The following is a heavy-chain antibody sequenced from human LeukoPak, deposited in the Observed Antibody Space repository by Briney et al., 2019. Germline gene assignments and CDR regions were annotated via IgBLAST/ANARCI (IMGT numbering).Heavy chain of an antibody. CDR2: IYYSGST. D-gene: IGHD5-24*01. Sequence: KPSETLSLTCTVSGGFISSSSYYWGWIRQPPGKGLEWIGSIYYSGSTYYNPSLKSRVTISVDTSKNQFSLKLSSVTAADTAVYYCASIWLQPQDYFDYWGQGTLVTVSS. V-gene: IGHV4-39*07. CDR3: ASIWLQPQDYFDY. J-gene: IGHJ4*02. CDR1: GGFISSSSYY.